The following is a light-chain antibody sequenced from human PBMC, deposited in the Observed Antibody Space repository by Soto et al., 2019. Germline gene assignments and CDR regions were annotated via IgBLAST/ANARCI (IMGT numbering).Light chain of an antibody. CDR2: AAS. Sequence: AIQMTQSTSSLSASVGDRVTITCRASQGIRNDLGWYQQKPGKAPKLLIYAASSLQSGVPSRFSGSGSGTAFTLTIRSLQPEDFATYYCLQDYNYPWTFGQGTKVEIK. V-gene: IGKV1-6*01. CDR3: LQDYNYPWT. CDR1: QGIRND. J-gene: IGKJ1*01.